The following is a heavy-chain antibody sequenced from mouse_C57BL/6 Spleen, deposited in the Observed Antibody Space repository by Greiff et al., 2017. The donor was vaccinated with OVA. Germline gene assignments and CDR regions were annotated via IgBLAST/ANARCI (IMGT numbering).Heavy chain of an antibody. J-gene: IGHJ3*01. Sequence: QVQLQQSGPELVKPGASVKISCKASGYAFSSSWMNWVKQRPGKGLEWIGRIYPGDGDTNYNGKFKGKATLTADKSSSTAYMQLSSLTSDDSAVYFCARSTGTTWFAYWGQGTLVTVSA. CDR2: IYPGDGDT. D-gene: IGHD4-1*01. V-gene: IGHV1-82*01. CDR1: GYAFSSSW. CDR3: ARSTGTTWFAY.